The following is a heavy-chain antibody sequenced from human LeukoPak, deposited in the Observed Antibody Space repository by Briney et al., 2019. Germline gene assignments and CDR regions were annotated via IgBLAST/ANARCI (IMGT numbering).Heavy chain of an antibody. D-gene: IGHD3-22*01. CDR2: INPNSGGT. J-gene: IGHJ5*02. CDR3: ARDYYDSSGYYNWFDP. V-gene: IGHV1-2*02. Sequence: ASVKVSCKASGYTFTGYYMHWVRQAPGQGLEWMGWINPNSGGTNYAQKFQGRVTMTRDTSISTAYMELSRLRSDDTAVYYCARDYYDSSGYYNWFDPWGQGTLVTVSS. CDR1: GYTFTGYY.